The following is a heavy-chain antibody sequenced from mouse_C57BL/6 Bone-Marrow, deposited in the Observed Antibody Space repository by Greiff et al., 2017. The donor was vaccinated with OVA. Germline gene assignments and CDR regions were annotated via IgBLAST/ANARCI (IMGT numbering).Heavy chain of an antibody. V-gene: IGHV1-82*01. CDR2: IYPGDGDT. J-gene: IGHJ2*01. CDR1: GYSFSSSW. D-gene: IGHD2-5*01. CDR3: ANSNFDY. Sequence: QVQLQQSGPELVKPGASVKISCKASGYSFSSSWMNWVKQRPGKGLEWIGRIYPGDGDTNYNGKFKGKATLTADKSSSTAYMQLSSLTSEDSAVYFCANSNFDYWGQGTTLTVSS.